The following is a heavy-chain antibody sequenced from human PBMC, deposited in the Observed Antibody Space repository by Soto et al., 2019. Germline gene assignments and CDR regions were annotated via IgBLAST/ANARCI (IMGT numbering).Heavy chain of an antibody. J-gene: IGHJ4*02. CDR2: IYHSGST. V-gene: IGHV4-4*02. CDR1: GGSINNSDW. D-gene: IGHD4-17*01. Sequence: QVQLQESGPGLVKPSGTLSLTCAVSGGSINNSDWWSWVRQPPGKGLEWIGEIYHSGSTTYNPSLKSRVTMSVDKSKNQFSLKLSSVTAADTAVYYCATIKDYSVYPMRAYWGQGTLVTVSS. CDR3: ATIKDYSVYPMRAY.